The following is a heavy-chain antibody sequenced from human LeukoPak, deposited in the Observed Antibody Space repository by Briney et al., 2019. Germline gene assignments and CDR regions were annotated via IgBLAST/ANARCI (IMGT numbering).Heavy chain of an antibody. CDR2: ISAYNGNT. Sequence: ASVKVSCKASGYTFTSHGISWVRQAPGQGLEWMGWISAYNGNTNYAQKLQGRVTMTTDTSTSTACMELRSLRSDDTAVYYCARDRGSLLWFGEVDYYYGMDVWGQGTTVTVSS. J-gene: IGHJ6*02. CDR3: ARDRGSLLWFGEVDYYYGMDV. CDR1: GYTFTSHG. D-gene: IGHD3-10*01. V-gene: IGHV1-18*01.